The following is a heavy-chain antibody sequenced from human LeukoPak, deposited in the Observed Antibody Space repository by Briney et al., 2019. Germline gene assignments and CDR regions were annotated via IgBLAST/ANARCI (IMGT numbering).Heavy chain of an antibody. CDR3: AKDLYYYDSSGYYYGLDY. D-gene: IGHD3-22*01. CDR2: LSGSAGST. CDR1: GFTFSSYV. Sequence: PGGSLRLSCAASGFTFSSYVMSWVRQAPGKGLEWVSALSGSAGSTYYADSVKGRFTISRDNSKNTLYLQMNSLRAEDTAVYYCAKDLYYYDSSGYYYGLDYWGQGTLVTVSS. V-gene: IGHV3-23*01. J-gene: IGHJ4*02.